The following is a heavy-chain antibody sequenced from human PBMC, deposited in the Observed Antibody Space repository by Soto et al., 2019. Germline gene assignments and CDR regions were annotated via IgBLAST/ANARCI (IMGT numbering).Heavy chain of an antibody. V-gene: IGHV3-23*01. D-gene: IGHD2-2*01. CDR3: XXXLPSRKNQRLWADAFHI. CDR1: GFTFSSYA. CDR2: VTGRSTTT. J-gene: IGHJ3*02. Sequence: EVQLLESGGGLVQPGGSLRLSCAASGFTFSSYAMSWVRQAPGKGLEWVSVVTGRSTTTYYADSVKGRFTISRDNSKNXLXXXXXXXXXXXXXXXXXXXXLPSRKNQRLWADAFHIWGQGTMLTVSS.